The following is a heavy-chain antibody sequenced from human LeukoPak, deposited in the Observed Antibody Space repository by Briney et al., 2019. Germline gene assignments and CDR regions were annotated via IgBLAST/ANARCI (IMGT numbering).Heavy chain of an antibody. V-gene: IGHV1-58*01. D-gene: IGHD6-6*01. CDR2: IVVGSGNT. CDR3: AAGGRDSSSCDY. CDR1: GFTFTSSA. Sequence: SVKVSCKASGFTFTSSAVQWVRQARGQRLEWIGWIVVGSGNTNYAQKFQERVTITRDMSTSTAYMELSSLRSEDTAVYYCAAGGRDSSSCDYWGQGTLVTVSS. J-gene: IGHJ4*02.